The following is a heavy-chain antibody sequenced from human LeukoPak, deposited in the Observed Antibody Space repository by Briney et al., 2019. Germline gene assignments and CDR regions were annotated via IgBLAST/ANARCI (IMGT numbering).Heavy chain of an antibody. D-gene: IGHD5-12*01. CDR2: MNPNSGNT. J-gene: IGHJ4*02. CDR1: GHTFTSYD. CDR3: ARGRYSGYEDY. Sequence: ASVTVSCTASGHTFTSYDINWVRQATGQGLEWMGWMNPNSGNTGSAQKFQGRVTMTRDTSISTAYMDLSSLRSEDTAVYYCARGRYSGYEDYWGQGTLVTVSS. V-gene: IGHV1-8*01.